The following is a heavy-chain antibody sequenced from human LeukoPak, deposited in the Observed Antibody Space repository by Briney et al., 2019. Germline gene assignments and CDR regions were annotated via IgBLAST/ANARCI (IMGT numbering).Heavy chain of an antibody. CDR2: ISSSSSTI. V-gene: IGHV3-48*02. J-gene: IGHJ4*02. D-gene: IGHD3-22*01. CDR1: GFTFSSYS. CDR3: ASSDYDSSGTFDY. Sequence: PGGSLRLSCAASGFTFSSYSMNWVRQALGKGLEWVSYISSSSSTIYYADSVKGRFTISRDNAKNSLYLQMNSLRDEDTAVYYCASSDYDSSGTFDYWGQGTLVTVSS.